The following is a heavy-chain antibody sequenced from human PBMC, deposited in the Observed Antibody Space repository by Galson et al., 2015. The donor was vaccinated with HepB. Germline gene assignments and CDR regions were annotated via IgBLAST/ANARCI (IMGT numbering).Heavy chain of an antibody. V-gene: IGHV3-48*01. CDR2: ISSSSSTI. Sequence: SLRLSCAASGFTFSSYSMNWVRQAPGKGLEWVSYISSSSSTIYYADSVKGRFTISRDNAKNSLYLQMNSLRAEDTAVYYCARDHSLVGATDPQAYYYYGMDVWGQGTTVTVSS. CDR1: GFTFSSYS. CDR3: ARDHSLVGATDPQAYYYYGMDV. D-gene: IGHD1-26*01. J-gene: IGHJ6*02.